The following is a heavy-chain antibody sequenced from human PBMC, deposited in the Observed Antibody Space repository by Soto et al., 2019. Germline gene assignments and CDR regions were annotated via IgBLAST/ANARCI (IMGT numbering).Heavy chain of an antibody. J-gene: IGHJ4*02. Sequence: SETLSLTCAVYDGSFSGYYWSWIRQPPGKGLEWIGEIFHGGSTDYSPSLKSRVTISVDTSKKQFSLELRFVTAADTAVYYCARPHYDSNTFYSFFDYWGQGTLVTVSS. V-gene: IGHV4-34*12. CDR3: ARPHYDSNTFYSFFDY. CDR2: IFHGGST. D-gene: IGHD3-22*01. CDR1: DGSFSGYY.